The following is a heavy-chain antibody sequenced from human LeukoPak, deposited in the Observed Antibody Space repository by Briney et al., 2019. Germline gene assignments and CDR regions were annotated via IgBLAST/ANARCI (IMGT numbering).Heavy chain of an antibody. CDR1: GGSISGYY. D-gene: IGHD2-15*01. J-gene: IGHJ2*01. V-gene: IGHV4-59*01. CDR3: ARDQRCSRSDGGCDQWYFDL. Sequence: KPSETLSLTCTVSGGSISGYYWSWLRQSPGKGLEWIGYIYHSGLTDYNPSLRSRLTISVDTSRNQFSLKLTSATAADTAMYYCARDQRCSRSDGGCDQWYFDLWGRGILVTVSS. CDR2: IYHSGLT.